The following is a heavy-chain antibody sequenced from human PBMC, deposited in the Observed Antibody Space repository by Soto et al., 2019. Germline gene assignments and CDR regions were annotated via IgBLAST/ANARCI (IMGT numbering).Heavy chain of an antibody. CDR1: GFTFSSYW. CDR3: ARVPLIAAAGRSYGMDV. CDR2: IKQDGSEK. J-gene: IGHJ6*02. D-gene: IGHD6-13*01. Sequence: EVQLVESGGGLVQPGGSLRLSCAASGFTFSSYWMSWVRQAPGKGLEWVANIKQDGSEKYYVDSVKGRFTISRDNAKKSLYLQMNSLRAEDTAVYYCARVPLIAAAGRSYGMDVWGQGTTVTVSS. V-gene: IGHV3-7*01.